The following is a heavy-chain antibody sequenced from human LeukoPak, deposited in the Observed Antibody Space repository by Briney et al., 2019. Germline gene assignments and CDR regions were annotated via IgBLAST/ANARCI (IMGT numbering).Heavy chain of an antibody. D-gene: IGHD5-18*01. CDR1: GFTFSSYH. Sequence: GGSLRLSCVVSGFTFSSYHMNWVRQAPGKGLEWVSSISTSRNYIYYADSVTGRFTISRDNAKNSLYLQMNSLRAEDTAVYYCARRAMTERGVSYGLDYWGQGTLVTVSS. CDR3: ARRAMTERGVSYGLDY. J-gene: IGHJ4*02. V-gene: IGHV3-21*01. CDR2: ISTSRNYI.